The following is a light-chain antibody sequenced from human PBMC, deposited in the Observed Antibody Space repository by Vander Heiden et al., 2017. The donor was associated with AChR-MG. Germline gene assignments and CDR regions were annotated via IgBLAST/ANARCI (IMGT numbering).Light chain of an antibody. J-gene: IGKJ4*01. CDR3: QQRRNWPLT. CDR2: DAS. CDR1: QSVSSY. Sequence: EIVLTQSPATLSLSPGESATLSCRASQSVSSYLAWYQQKPGQAPRLLIYDASNRATGIPARFSGSGSGTDFTLTISSLEPEDFAVYYCQQRRNWPLTFGGGTKVEIE. V-gene: IGKV3-11*01.